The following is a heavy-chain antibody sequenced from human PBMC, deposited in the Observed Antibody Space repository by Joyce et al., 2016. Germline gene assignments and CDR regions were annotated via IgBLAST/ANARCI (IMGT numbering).Heavy chain of an antibody. CDR3: ARQEYDFWTGADPLDI. CDR2: VSGYNGNT. J-gene: IGHJ3*02. Sequence: QGHLVQSGGEVKRPGASVRVSCKASGYSFVSYGISWVRQAPGQGLEWRGWVSGYNGNTKYIEKFKGRLAWTTDASSSTAYMELRSLRSDDTAVYFCARQEYDFWTGADPLDIWGQGTVVTVSS. D-gene: IGHD3-3*01. V-gene: IGHV1-18*04. CDR1: GYSFVSYG.